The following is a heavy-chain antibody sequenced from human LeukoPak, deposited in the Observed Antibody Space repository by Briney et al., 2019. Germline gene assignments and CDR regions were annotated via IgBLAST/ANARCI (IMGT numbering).Heavy chain of an antibody. D-gene: IGHD1-26*01. Sequence: GGSLRLSCAASGFTFSSYAMSWVRQAPGKGLEWVSAISGSGGSTYYADSVKGRFTISRDNSKNTLYLQMSSLRAEDTAVYYCAKAKWESRDAFDIWGQGTMVTVSS. CDR3: AKAKWESRDAFDI. CDR2: ISGSGGST. CDR1: GFTFSSYA. V-gene: IGHV3-23*01. J-gene: IGHJ3*02.